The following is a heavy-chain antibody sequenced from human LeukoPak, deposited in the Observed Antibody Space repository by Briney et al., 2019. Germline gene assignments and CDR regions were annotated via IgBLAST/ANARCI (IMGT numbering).Heavy chain of an antibody. CDR1: GGTFSSYA. D-gene: IGHD5-12*01. CDR3: ARKAGYSGYDDKGDYYYMDV. CDR2: IIPIFGTA. Sequence: ASVKVSCKASGGTFSSYAISWVRQAPGQGLEWMGGIIPIFGTANYAQKFQGRVTITTDESTTTAYMELSSLRSEGTAVYYCARKAGYSGYDDKGDYYYMDVWGKGTTVTVSS. J-gene: IGHJ6*03. V-gene: IGHV1-69*05.